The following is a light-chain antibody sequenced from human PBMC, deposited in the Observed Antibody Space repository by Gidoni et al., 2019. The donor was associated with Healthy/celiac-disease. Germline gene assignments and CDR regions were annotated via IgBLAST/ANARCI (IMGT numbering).Light chain of an antibody. V-gene: IGKV1-5*01. CDR2: DAS. CDR3: QQYNSYQYT. CDR1: QSISSW. Sequence: DIQITQSPSTLSASVGDRVTITCRASQSISSWLAWYQQKPGKAPKLLIYDASSLESGVPSRFSGMGSGTEFTLTISSLQPDDVATYYCQQYNSYQYTFGQGTKLEIK. J-gene: IGKJ2*01.